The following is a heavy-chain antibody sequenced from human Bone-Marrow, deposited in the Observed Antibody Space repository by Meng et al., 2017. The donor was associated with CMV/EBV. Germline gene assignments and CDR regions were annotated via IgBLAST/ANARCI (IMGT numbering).Heavy chain of an antibody. CDR3: ARFGGDPHVVVPAAIRVGMRYFDL. CDR2: ISAYNGNT. CDR1: GYTFTSYG. J-gene: IGHJ2*01. D-gene: IGHD2-2*02. Sequence: ASVKVFCKASGYTFTSYGISWVRQAPGQGLEWMGWISAYNGNTNYAQKLQGRVTMTTDTSTSTAYMELRSLRSDDTAVYYCARFGGDPHVVVPAAIRVGMRYFDLWGRGTLVTVSS. V-gene: IGHV1-18*01.